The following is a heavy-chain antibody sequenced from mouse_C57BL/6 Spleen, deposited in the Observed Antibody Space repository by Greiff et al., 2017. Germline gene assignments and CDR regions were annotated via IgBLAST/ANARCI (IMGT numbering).Heavy chain of an antibody. CDR2: ISSGSSTI. Sequence: EVHLVESGGGLVKPGGSLKLSCAASGFTFSDYGMHWVRQAPEKGLEWVAYISSGSSTIYYADTVKGRFTISRDNAKNTLFLQMTSLRSEDTAMYYCARDYYYYGSSDDYFDYWGQGTTLTVSS. CDR1: GFTFSDYG. J-gene: IGHJ2*01. D-gene: IGHD1-1*01. V-gene: IGHV5-17*01. CDR3: ARDYYYYGSSDDYFDY.